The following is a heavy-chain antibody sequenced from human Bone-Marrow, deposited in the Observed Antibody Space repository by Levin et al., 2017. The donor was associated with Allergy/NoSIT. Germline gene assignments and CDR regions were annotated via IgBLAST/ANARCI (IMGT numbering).Heavy chain of an antibody. Sequence: SGGSLRLSCTASGFTFSDFAIHWVRQAPGKGLEWVTVISYDGSNDYYAESVKGRFTISRDNSKNTVYLQMNALRPDDTAVYYCARDFWRADSGGSPDFWGQGTRVTVSS. J-gene: IGHJ4*02. CDR1: GFTFSDFA. CDR3: ARDFWRADSGGSPDF. CDR2: ISYDGSND. D-gene: IGHD2-15*01. V-gene: IGHV3-30*04.